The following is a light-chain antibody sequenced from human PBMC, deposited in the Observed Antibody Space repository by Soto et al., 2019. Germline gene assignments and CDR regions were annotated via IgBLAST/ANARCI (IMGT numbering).Light chain of an antibody. CDR2: GAS. J-gene: IGKJ5*01. V-gene: IGKV3D-15*01. CDR1: QSVSSK. Sequence: EIVLTQSPATLSLSPGGRATLSCRASQSVSSKLAWYQQKPGQAPRLLIYGASTRATGIPARFSGSGSGTEFTLSISSLQSEDSAVYYCQQYNNWPPITFGQGTRLEIK. CDR3: QQYNNWPPIT.